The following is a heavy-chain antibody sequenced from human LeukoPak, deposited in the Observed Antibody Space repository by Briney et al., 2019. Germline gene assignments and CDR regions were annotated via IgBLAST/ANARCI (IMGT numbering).Heavy chain of an antibody. CDR3: ARGKYCSGGSCYYFDY. V-gene: IGHV1-69*06. CDR2: IIPIFGTA. D-gene: IGHD2-15*01. J-gene: IGHJ4*02. Sequence: GASVKVSCKASGGTFSSYAVSWVRQAPGQGLEWMGGIIPIFGTANYAQKFQGRVTLTADKSTSTAYMELSSLRSEDTAVYYCARGKYCSGGSCYYFDYWGQGTLVTVSS. CDR1: GGTFSSYA.